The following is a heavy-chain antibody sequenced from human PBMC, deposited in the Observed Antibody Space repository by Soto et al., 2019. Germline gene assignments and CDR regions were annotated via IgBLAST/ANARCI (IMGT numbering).Heavy chain of an antibody. V-gene: IGHV4-34*01. Sequence: SETLSLTRTVYVGSVSAYYWNYIRQPPGKGLEWIGEINHSGSTYYNPSLKSRVTISVDTSKNQFSLKLSSVTAADTAVYYCARDRFLWFGELSSRYFDYWGQGTLVTVS. CDR2: INHSGST. CDR1: VGSVSAYY. J-gene: IGHJ4*02. D-gene: IGHD3-10*01. CDR3: ARDRFLWFGELSSRYFDY.